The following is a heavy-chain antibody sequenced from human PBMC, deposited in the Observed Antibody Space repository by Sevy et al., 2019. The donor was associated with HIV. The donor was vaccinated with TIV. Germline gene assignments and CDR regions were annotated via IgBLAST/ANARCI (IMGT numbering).Heavy chain of an antibody. Sequence: GGSLRLSCAGSGITFSNTWMSWVRQAPGKGREWIGRTKSKTDGGTTDYAAPVKGRYSISRDDSKNTLYLQMNSLKTGDTAVYYCTTQWFWGQGTLVTVSS. D-gene: IGHD3-22*01. CDR3: TTQWF. CDR2: TKSKTDGGTT. V-gene: IGHV3-15*01. J-gene: IGHJ4*02. CDR1: GITFSNTW.